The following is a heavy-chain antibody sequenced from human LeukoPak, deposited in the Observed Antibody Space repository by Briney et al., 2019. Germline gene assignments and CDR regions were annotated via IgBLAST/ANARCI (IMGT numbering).Heavy chain of an antibody. CDR1: GFTFSSYS. V-gene: IGHV3-21*01. CDR2: ISSSSSYI. CDR3: ARDRKDIVVVVAAPNWFDP. Sequence: GGSLRLSCAASGFTFSSYSMNWVRQAPGKGLEWVSSISSSSSYIYYADSVKGRFTISRDNAKNPLYLQMNSLRAEDTAVYYCARDRKDIVVVVAAPNWFDPWGQGTLVTVSS. D-gene: IGHD2-15*01. J-gene: IGHJ5*02.